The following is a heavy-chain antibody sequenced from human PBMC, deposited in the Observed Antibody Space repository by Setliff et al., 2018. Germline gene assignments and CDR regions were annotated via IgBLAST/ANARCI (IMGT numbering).Heavy chain of an antibody. CDR2: INWSGGTA. CDR1: GFTFKDYG. D-gene: IGHD4-17*01. CDR3: ARDPNGDYVGAFDP. V-gene: IGHV3-20*04. J-gene: IGHJ5*02. Sequence: LRLSCAASGFTFKDYGMAWVRQSPGKGLEWVAGINWSGGTAGYADSVKGRFTISRDNSRNSLYLQMNSLRVEDTASYYCARDPNGDYVGAFDPWGQGILVTVSS.